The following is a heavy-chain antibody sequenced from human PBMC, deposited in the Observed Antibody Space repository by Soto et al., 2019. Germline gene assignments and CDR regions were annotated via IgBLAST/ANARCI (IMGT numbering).Heavy chain of an antibody. D-gene: IGHD2-21*02. CDR3: TRLYCGGDCDFDS. Sequence: EVQLVESGGGLVQPGGFLKLSCAASGFTFSGSAMHWVRQASGKGLEWVGRIRDKANSYATAYTASVKGRFTISRDDSKHTAYLQMKSLKTEDTAVYYCTRLYCGGDCDFDSWGQGTLVTVSS. CDR1: GFTFSGSA. V-gene: IGHV3-73*02. J-gene: IGHJ4*02. CDR2: IRDKANSYAT.